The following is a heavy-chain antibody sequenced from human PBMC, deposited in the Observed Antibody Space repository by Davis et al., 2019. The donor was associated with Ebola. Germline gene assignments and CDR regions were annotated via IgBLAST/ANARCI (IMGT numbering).Heavy chain of an antibody. V-gene: IGHV5-51*01. CDR2: IHPGDSDT. J-gene: IGHJ5*02. Sequence: PGGSLRLSCQGSGYSLTSYWIGWVRQMPGKGLEWVGIIHPGDSDTRYSPSFQGQVTISADKSISTAYLQWSSLKASDTAMYYCARFQGTYNWFDPWGQGTLVTVSS. CDR1: GYSLTSYW. CDR3: ARFQGTYNWFDP. D-gene: IGHD3-10*01.